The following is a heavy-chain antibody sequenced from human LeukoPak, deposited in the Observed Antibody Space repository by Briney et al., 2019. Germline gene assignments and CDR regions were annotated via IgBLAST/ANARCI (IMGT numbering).Heavy chain of an antibody. J-gene: IGHJ4*02. D-gene: IGHD3-22*01. V-gene: IGHV1-69*04. CDR1: GGTFSSYA. CDR3: ARPKGDYYDSSGYYQRVGFDY. CDR2: IIPILGIA. Sequence: SVKVSCKASGGTFSSYAISWVRQAPGQGLEWMGRIIPILGIANYAQKFQGRVTITADKSTSTAYMELGSLRSEDTAVYYCARPKGDYYDSSGYYQRVGFDYWGQGTLVTVSS.